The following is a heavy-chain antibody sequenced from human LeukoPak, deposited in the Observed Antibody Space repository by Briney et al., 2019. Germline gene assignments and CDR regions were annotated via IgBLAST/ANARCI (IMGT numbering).Heavy chain of an antibody. D-gene: IGHD6-13*01. Sequence: SETLSLTCTVSGDSINNYYWSWIRQPPGKGLEWIGYLYYSGSTNYNPSLKSRVTMSADMSKNQFSLKLSSVTAADTAVYYCARTTEAHSWRTRYYDYYMDVWGKGTTVTVSS. CDR1: GDSINNYY. CDR2: LYYSGST. J-gene: IGHJ6*03. CDR3: ARTTEAHSWRTRYYDYYMDV. V-gene: IGHV4-59*01.